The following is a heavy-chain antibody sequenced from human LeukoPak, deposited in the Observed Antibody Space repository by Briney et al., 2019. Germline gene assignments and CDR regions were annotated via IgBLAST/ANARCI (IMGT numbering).Heavy chain of an antibody. CDR3: TRDRRVGATSGRAFDI. Sequence: GGSLRLSCTASGFTFGDYAMSWVRQAPGKGLEWVGFIRSKAYGGTTEYAASVKGRFTISRDDSKSIAYLQMNSLKTEDTAVYYCTRDRRVGATSGRAFDIWGQGTMVTVSS. J-gene: IGHJ3*02. CDR2: IRSKAYGGTT. CDR1: GFTFGDYA. V-gene: IGHV3-49*04. D-gene: IGHD1-26*01.